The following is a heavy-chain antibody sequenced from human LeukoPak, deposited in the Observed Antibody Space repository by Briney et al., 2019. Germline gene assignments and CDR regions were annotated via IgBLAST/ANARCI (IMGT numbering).Heavy chain of an antibody. D-gene: IGHD6-13*01. CDR2: IYYSGST. J-gene: IGHJ4*02. CDR1: GGSISSGDYY. CDR3: ARVPYSSSWYFGY. V-gene: IGHV4-30-4*01. Sequence: PSETLSLTCTVSGGSISSGDYYWRWIRQPPGKGLEWIGYIYYSGSTYYNPSLKSRVTISVDTSKNQFSLKLSSVTAADTAVYYCARVPYSSSWYFGYWGQGTLVTVSS.